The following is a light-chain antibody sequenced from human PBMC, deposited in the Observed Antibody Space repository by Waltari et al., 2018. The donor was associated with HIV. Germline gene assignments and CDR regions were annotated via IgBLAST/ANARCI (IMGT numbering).Light chain of an antibody. CDR3: QQYGSSPLT. CDR2: DAS. CDR1: QSISNNY. J-gene: IGKJ4*01. Sequence: EMVLTQSPAPLSLSPGERATLSCGASQSISNNYLAGYQRKPGQAPRFLMYDASKRATGIPDRFRGSGSGTDFTLTISRLEPEDFAVYYCQQYGSSPLTFGGGTKVEIK. V-gene: IGKV3D-20*01.